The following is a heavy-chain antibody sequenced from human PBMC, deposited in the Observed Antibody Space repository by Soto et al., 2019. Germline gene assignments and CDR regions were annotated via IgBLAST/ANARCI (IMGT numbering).Heavy chain of an antibody. CDR1: GGSISSGDYY. Sequence: QVQLQESGPGLVKPSQTLSLTCTVSGGSISSGDYYWSWIRQPPGKGLEWIGYIYYSGSTYYNPSLKSRVTISVDTSKNQFSLKLSSVTAADTAVDSCARVGGFGATTIDYWGQGTLVTVSS. J-gene: IGHJ4*02. CDR3: ARVGGFGATTIDY. D-gene: IGHD3-10*01. CDR2: IYYSGST. V-gene: IGHV4-30-4*01.